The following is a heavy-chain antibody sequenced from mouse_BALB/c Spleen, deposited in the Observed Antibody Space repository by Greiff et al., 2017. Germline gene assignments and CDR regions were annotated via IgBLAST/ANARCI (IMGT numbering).Heavy chain of an antibody. CDR3: TTFGWDGFAY. D-gene: IGHD4-1*01. CDR2: IRLKSNNYAT. CDR1: GFTFSNYW. Sequence: EVKVEESGGGLVQPGGSMKLSCVASGFTFSNYWMNWVRQSPEKGLEWVAEIRLKSNNYATHYAESVKGRFTISRDDSKSSVYLQMNNLRAEDTGIYYCTTFGWDGFAYWGQGTLVTVSA. J-gene: IGHJ3*01. V-gene: IGHV6-6*02.